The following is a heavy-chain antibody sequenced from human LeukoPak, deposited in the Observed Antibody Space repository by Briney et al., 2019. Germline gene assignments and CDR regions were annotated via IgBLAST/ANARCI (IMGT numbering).Heavy chain of an antibody. D-gene: IGHD3-10*01. CDR1: GGSISSGGYY. V-gene: IGHV4-31*03. CDR3: ARAWASYYYGSGTFDY. CDR2: IYYSGST. J-gene: IGHJ4*02. Sequence: SQTLSLTCTVSGGSISSGGYYWSWIRQHPGKGLEWIGDIYYSGSTYYNPSLKSRVTISVDTSMNQFSLKLSSVTAADTAVYYCARAWASYYYGSGTFDYWGQGTLVTVSS.